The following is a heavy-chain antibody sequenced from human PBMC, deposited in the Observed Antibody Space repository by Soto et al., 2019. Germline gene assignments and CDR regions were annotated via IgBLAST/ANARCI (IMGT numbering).Heavy chain of an antibody. CDR1: GGSISSGGFY. Sequence: QVQLQESGPGLVKPSQTLSLTCTVSGGSISSGGFYWSWIRQHPGKGLEWIGYIHYSGSTDYNPSLKSRVTISVDTSENQFSLKLSSVTAADTAVYYCARDNGALGTDYWGQGTLVTVSS. J-gene: IGHJ4*02. CDR2: IHYSGST. D-gene: IGHD7-27*01. CDR3: ARDNGALGTDY. V-gene: IGHV4-31*03.